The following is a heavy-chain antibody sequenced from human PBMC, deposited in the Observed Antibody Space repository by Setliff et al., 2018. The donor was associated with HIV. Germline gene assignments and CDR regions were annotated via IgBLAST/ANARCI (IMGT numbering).Heavy chain of an antibody. CDR3: AKDMEYDTSVYYHWYFDL. CDR2: INSASTTK. V-gene: IGHV3-48*01. CDR1: GFTFSDSS. J-gene: IGHJ2*01. D-gene: IGHD3-22*01. Sequence: PGGSLRLSCVASGFTFSDSSMYWVRQAPGKGLEWISYINSASTTKYYADSVRGRFTISRDNAQNSLHLQMNSLRAEDTALYYCAKDMEYDTSVYYHWYFDLWGRGALVTVSS.